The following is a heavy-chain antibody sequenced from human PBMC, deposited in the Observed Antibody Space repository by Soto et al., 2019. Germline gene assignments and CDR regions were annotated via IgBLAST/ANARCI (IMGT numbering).Heavy chain of an antibody. J-gene: IGHJ6*02. CDR1: GFTFSAYG. CDR3: ARETGAPLYGMDV. D-gene: IGHD7-27*01. CDR2: IWYDGSNK. Sequence: ESGGGVVQPGRSLRLSCASSGFTFSAYGMHWVRQAPGKGLEWVAVIWYDGSNKYYVDSVTGRFTISRDDSKNTLYLQMNSLRAEDTAVYYCARETGAPLYGMDVWGQGTTVTVSS. V-gene: IGHV3-33*01.